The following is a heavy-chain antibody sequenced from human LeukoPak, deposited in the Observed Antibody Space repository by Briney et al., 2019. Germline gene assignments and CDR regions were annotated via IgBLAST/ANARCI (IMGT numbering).Heavy chain of an antibody. D-gene: IGHD4-17*01. CDR2: IYSSGST. Sequence: SETLSLTCTVSGGSISSYYWSWIRQPAGKGLEWIGRIYSSGSTNYNPSLKSRVTMSVDTTKNQFSLKLSSVTAADTAVYYCAGSTVTTYQDAFDIWGQGTMVTVSS. CDR1: GGSISSYY. J-gene: IGHJ3*02. V-gene: IGHV4-4*07. CDR3: AGSTVTTYQDAFDI.